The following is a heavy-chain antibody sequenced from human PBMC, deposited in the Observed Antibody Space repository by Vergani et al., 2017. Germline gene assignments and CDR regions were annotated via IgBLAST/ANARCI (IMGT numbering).Heavy chain of an antibody. CDR3: VRGGRGDHGDFWSRLGP. V-gene: IGHV3-74*03. Sequence: DVHLAESGGGFFQPGGSLRLSCSASGFSFNSYWTHWVRQVPGKGLLWVSRIKSDGSITAYADSVKGRFTISRDNAQNTLYLQMNSLRPDDTAVYYCVRGGRGDHGDFWSRLGPWGQGTRVIVSS. CDR2: IKSDGSIT. J-gene: IGHJ5*02. CDR1: GFSFNSYW. D-gene: IGHD3-3*01.